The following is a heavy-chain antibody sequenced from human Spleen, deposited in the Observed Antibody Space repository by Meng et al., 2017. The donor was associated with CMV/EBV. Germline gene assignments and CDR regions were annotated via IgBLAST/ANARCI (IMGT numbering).Heavy chain of an antibody. Sequence: GSLRLSCTVSGGSVSSGSYYWSWIRQPPGKGLEWIGYIYYSGSTNYNPSLKSRVTISVDTSKNQFSLKLSSVTAADTAVYYCARDLLLYGMDVWGQGTTVTVSS. CDR2: IYYSGST. J-gene: IGHJ6*02. D-gene: IGHD2-21*02. V-gene: IGHV4-61*01. CDR1: GGSVSSGSYY. CDR3: ARDLLLYGMDV.